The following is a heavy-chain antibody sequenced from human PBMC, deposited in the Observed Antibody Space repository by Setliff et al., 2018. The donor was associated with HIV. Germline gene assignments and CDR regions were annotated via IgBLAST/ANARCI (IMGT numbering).Heavy chain of an antibody. CDR1: GFIFSRFG. CDR3: TKPTTVVTSYYFDS. Sequence: GGSLRLSCSTSGFIFSRFGFHWVRQAPGKGLEWVAVIWYDGTNKYYAESVKGRFTISRDDFKNIVYLQMNSLRTEDTAVYYCTKPTTVVTSYYFDSWGQGTQVTVSS. D-gene: IGHD4-17*01. J-gene: IGHJ4*02. CDR2: IWYDGTNK. V-gene: IGHV3-33*03.